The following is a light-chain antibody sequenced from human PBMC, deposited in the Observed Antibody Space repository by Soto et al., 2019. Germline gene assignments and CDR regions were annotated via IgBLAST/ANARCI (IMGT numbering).Light chain of an antibody. CDR3: QQYKNWPHIT. Sequence: EIVMTQSPATLSVSPGESVTLSCRASQSVSSGLAWYQQKPGQAPRLLIYGASTRAIGIPDRFSGSVSATEFTLTITSLQSEDFAVYYCQQYKNWPHITFGQGTRLEIK. CDR2: GAS. V-gene: IGKV3-15*01. CDR1: QSVSSG. J-gene: IGKJ5*01.